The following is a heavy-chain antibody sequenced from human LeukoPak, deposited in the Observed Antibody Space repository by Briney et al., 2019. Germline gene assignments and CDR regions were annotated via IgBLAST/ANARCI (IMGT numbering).Heavy chain of an antibody. D-gene: IGHD4-11*01. CDR2: IYYSGST. J-gene: IGHJ4*02. Sequence: SETLPLTCTVSGGSISSSSYYWGWIRQPPGKGLEWIGSIYYSGSTYYNPSLKSRVTISVDTSKNQFSLKLSSVTAADTAVYYCARRQYYFDYWGQGTLVTVSS. CDR1: GGSISSSSYY. CDR3: ARRQYYFDY. V-gene: IGHV4-39*01.